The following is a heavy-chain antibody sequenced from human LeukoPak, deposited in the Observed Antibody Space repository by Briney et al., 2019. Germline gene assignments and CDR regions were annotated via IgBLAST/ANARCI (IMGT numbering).Heavy chain of an antibody. V-gene: IGHV4-59*01. J-gene: IGHJ3*02. D-gene: IGHD5-12*01. CDR1: GGSINNYY. Sequence: SETLSLTCTVPGGSINNYYWSWIRQPPGKGLECVGYIYYSGTTNYNPSLKSRVTISVDTSKTQFSLKLTSVTAADTAVYYCAKMSGYDRAVDIWGQGTMVTVSS. CDR3: AKMSGYDRAVDI. CDR2: IYYSGTT.